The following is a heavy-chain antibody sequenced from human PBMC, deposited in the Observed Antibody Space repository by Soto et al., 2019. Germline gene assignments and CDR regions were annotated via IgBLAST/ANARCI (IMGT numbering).Heavy chain of an antibody. CDR1: GFTFSSYA. CDR3: AKGGIMIVVVITSFDAFDI. Sequence: GGSLRLSCAASGFTFSSYAMSWVRQAPGKGLEWVSAISGSGGSTYYADSVKGRFTISRENSKNTLYLQMNSLRAEDTAVYYCAKGGIMIVVVITSFDAFDIWGQGTMVTVSS. J-gene: IGHJ3*02. CDR2: ISGSGGST. V-gene: IGHV3-23*01. D-gene: IGHD3-22*01.